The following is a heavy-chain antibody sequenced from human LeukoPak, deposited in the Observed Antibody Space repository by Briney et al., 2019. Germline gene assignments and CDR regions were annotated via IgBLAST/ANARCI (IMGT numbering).Heavy chain of an antibody. J-gene: IGHJ4*02. CDR1: NGSISSDDSY. CDR2: IYYSGST. D-gene: IGHD2-21*02. V-gene: IGHV4-30-4*01. CDR3: ATTSPLTAY. Sequence: SQTLSLTCTVSNGSISSDDSYWSWIRQPPGKGLEWIAYIYYSGSTYSTPSLKSRVTISVDTSKNQFSLKLTSVTAADTAVYYCATTSPLTAYWGQGTLVTVSS.